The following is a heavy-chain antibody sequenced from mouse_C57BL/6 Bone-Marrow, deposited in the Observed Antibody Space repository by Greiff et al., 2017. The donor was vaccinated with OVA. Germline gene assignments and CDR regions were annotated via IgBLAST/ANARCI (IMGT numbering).Heavy chain of an antibody. CDR3: AGDGYYYGSSYPVAY. CDR2: ITHSGET. D-gene: IGHD1-1*01. CDR1: GFPITSGYY. V-gene: IGHV12-3*01. J-gene: IGHJ3*01. Sequence: QLQESGPGLVKPSQSLFLTCSITGFPITSGYYWIWIRQSPGKPLEWMGYITHSGETFYNPSLQSPISITRETSKNQFFLQLNSVTTEDTAMYYCAGDGYYYGSSYPVAYWGQGTLVTVSA.